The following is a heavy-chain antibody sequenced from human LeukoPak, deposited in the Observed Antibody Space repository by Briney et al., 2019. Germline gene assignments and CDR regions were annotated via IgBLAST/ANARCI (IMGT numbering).Heavy chain of an antibody. Sequence: PGGSLRLSCAASGFTVSSNYMSWVRQAPGKGLEWVSVIYGGVKTVYADSVQGRFTISRDNSKNTLYLQMSSLRAEDTAVYYCAKSPKTGFLFDYWGKGTLVTVSS. CDR1: GFTVSSNY. D-gene: IGHD1-1*01. J-gene: IGHJ4*02. V-gene: IGHV3-66*01. CDR3: AKSPKTGFLFDY. CDR2: IYGGVKT.